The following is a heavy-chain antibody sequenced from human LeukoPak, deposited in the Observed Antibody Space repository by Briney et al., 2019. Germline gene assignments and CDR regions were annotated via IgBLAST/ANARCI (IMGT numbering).Heavy chain of an antibody. CDR1: GGSFSGYY. D-gene: IGHD3-10*01. J-gene: IGHJ4*02. Sequence: GSLRLSCAVYGGSFSGYYWSWIRQPPGKGLEWIGEINHSGSTNYNPSLKSRVTISVDTSKNQFSLKLSSVTAADTAVYYCARGRGVRGVIIRGSYYFDYWGQGTLVTVSS. CDR3: ARGRGVRGVIIRGSYYFDY. CDR2: INHSGST. V-gene: IGHV4-34*01.